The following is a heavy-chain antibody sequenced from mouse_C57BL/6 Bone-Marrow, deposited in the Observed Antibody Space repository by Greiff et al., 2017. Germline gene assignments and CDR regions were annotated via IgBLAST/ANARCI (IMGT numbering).Heavy chain of an antibody. CDR1: GYTFTSYW. J-gene: IGHJ3*01. Sequence: QVQLQQPGAELVKPGASVKLSCKASGYTFTSYWMQWVKQRPGQGLEWIGEIDPSDSYTNYNQKFTGKATLNRDTSSSTAYMQLSSLTSEDSAVYYCASGGWFAYWGQGTLVTVSA. CDR3: ASGGWFAY. V-gene: IGHV1-50*01. CDR2: IDPSDSYT.